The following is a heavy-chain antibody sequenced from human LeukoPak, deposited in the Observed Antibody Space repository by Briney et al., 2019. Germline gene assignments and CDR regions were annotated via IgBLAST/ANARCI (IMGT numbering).Heavy chain of an antibody. CDR3: ARDEVGATMGLDY. CDR1: GGSFSGYY. Sequence: KASETLSLTCAVYGGSFSGYYWSWIRQPPGKGLEWIGEINHSGSTNYNPSLKGRVTISVDTSKNQFSLKLSSVTAADTAVYYCARDEVGATMGLDYWGQGTLVTVSS. D-gene: IGHD1-26*01. CDR2: INHSGST. V-gene: IGHV4-34*01. J-gene: IGHJ4*02.